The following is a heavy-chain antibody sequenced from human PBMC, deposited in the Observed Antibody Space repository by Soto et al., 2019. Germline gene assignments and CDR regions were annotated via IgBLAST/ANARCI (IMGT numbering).Heavy chain of an antibody. CDR1: GFTFNTYA. CDR3: ARGGTTATYYYFDY. J-gene: IGHJ4*02. Sequence: EVQLLESGGGLVQPGGSLRLSCAASGFTFNTYAMSWVRQAPGKGLDWVSGISSSGDTTYYADSVKGRFTISRDNSKNTLYLEMNSVGVEDTAVYYCARGGTTATYYYFDYWGQGTLVTVSS. D-gene: IGHD1-7*01. CDR2: ISSSGDTT. V-gene: IGHV3-23*01.